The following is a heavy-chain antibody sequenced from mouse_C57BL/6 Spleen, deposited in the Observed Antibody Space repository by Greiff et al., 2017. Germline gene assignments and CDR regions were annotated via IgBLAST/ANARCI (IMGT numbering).Heavy chain of an antibody. Sequence: VQLQQSGPELVKPGASVKISCKASGYAFSSSWMNWVKQRPGKGLEWIGRIYPGDGDTNYNWKFKGKATLTADKSSSTAYMQLSSLTSEDSAVYFCARKWTLYYGKRGDYAMDYWGQGTSVTVSS. J-gene: IGHJ4*01. V-gene: IGHV1-82*01. CDR1: GYAFSSSW. D-gene: IGHD2-1*01. CDR3: ARKWTLYYGKRGDYAMDY. CDR2: IYPGDGDT.